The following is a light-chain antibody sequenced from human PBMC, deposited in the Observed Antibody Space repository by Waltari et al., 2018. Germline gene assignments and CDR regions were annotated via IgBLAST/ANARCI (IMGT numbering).Light chain of an antibody. Sequence: EIVLTQSPGTLSLSPGEGATLPCRATQNIINSYLAWYQQKPGQAPRLLIYGASRRATGIPDRFSGSGSGTDFTLIISSLEPEDVAVYYCQHYGRSPITFGQGTRLEIK. CDR1: QNIINSY. CDR3: QHYGRSPIT. CDR2: GAS. J-gene: IGKJ5*01. V-gene: IGKV3-20*01.